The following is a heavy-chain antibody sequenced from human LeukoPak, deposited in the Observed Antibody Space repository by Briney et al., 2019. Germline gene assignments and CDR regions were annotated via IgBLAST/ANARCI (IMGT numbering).Heavy chain of an antibody. V-gene: IGHV3-23*01. CDR3: AKDFYDSSGSRYDY. CDR1: GFAFSSYA. CDR2: IDGGGGRT. Sequence: GGSLRLSCTATGFAFSSYAMSWVRQAPGVGLEWVSAIDGGGGRTWHADSVRGRFTISRDNSKNTLFMQMNSLRAEDTAVYYCAKDFYDSSGSRYDYWGQGTLVTVSS. D-gene: IGHD3-22*01. J-gene: IGHJ4*02.